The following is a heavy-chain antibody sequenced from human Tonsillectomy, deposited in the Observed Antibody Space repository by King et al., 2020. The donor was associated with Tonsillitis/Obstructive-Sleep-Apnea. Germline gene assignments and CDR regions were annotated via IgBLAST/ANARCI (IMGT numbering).Heavy chain of an antibody. CDR3: ARLGDPSTAARPLDY. Sequence: VQLVESGAEVKKPGESLKISCKGSGYSFTSYWIGWVRQMSGNGLEWMGIIYPGDSYTKYSPSFQGQVTISADKSITTAYLQWSSLKASDTAMYYCARLGDPSTAARPLDYWGQGTLVSVSS. CDR1: GYSFTSYW. J-gene: IGHJ4*02. V-gene: IGHV5-51*01. CDR2: IYPGDSYT. D-gene: IGHD6-6*01.